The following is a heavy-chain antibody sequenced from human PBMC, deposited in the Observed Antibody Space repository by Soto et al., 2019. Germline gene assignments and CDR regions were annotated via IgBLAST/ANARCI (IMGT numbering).Heavy chain of an antibody. CDR2: VYYTGST. V-gene: IGHV4-59*01. J-gene: IGHJ4*02. D-gene: IGHD2-2*01. CDR1: GGSISGSY. Sequence: SETLSLTCSVSGGSISGSYWSWIRQSPGKGLEWLGYVYYTGSTNYSPSLRSRVSISVDTSKNEFSLRLSSVTAADTAVYFCARSVAVPAAHIDYRGQGT. CDR3: ARSVAVPAAHIDY.